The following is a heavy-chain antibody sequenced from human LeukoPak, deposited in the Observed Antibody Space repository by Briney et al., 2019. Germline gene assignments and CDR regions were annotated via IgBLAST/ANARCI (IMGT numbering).Heavy chain of an antibody. D-gene: IGHD2-15*01. V-gene: IGHV3-23*01. J-gene: IGHJ4*02. CDR3: AKDMVLTATPFDS. CDR1: GFTFSSFA. Sequence: GGSLRLSCAASGFTFSSFAMSWVRQAPGKGLEWVSGISGSGDNTFYADSVKGRFTISRDNSKNTLYLQMNSLRVEDTALYYCAKDMVLTATPFDSWGQGTLVSVSS. CDR2: ISGSGDNT.